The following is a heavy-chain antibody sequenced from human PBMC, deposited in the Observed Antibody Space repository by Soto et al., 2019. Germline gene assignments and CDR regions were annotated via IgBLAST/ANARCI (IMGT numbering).Heavy chain of an antibody. CDR3: ARGRYCLTGRCFPNWFDS. J-gene: IGHJ5*01. CDR1: GDSISSVDYF. Sequence: SETLSLTCSVSGDSISSVDYFWAWIRQPPGQALEYIGYIYKSATTYYNPSFESRVAISLDTSKSQFSLNVTSVTAADTAVYFCARGRYCLTGRCFPNWFDSWGQGXLVTVSS. D-gene: IGHD2-15*01. CDR2: IYKSATT. V-gene: IGHV4-30-4*01.